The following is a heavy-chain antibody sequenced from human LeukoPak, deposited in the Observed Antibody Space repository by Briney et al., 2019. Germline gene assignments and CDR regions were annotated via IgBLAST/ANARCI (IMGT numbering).Heavy chain of an antibody. CDR1: GFPFDDYG. J-gene: IGHJ4*02. Sequence: GGSLRLSCAASGFPFDDYGMTWVRQAPGKGLEWVSGINWNGGSTGYADSVKGRFTISRDNAKNSLYLQMNSLRAEDTALYYCASAGLTYGSGSYFVYWGQGTLVTVST. V-gene: IGHV3-20*04. D-gene: IGHD3-10*01. CDR2: INWNGGST. CDR3: ASAGLTYGSGSYFVY.